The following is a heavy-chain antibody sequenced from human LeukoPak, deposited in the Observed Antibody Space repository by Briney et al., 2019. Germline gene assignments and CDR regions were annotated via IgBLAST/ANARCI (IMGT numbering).Heavy chain of an antibody. Sequence: PSETLSLTCTVSGGSITSRSNYWGWIRQPPGKGLEWIGSINYSGSTYYNPSLKSRVTISVDTSKNQFSLKLISVTAADTAVYYCARDPLRFGSPLLYYFDYWGQGTLVTVSS. CDR2: INYSGST. CDR1: GGSITSRSNY. V-gene: IGHV4-39*07. J-gene: IGHJ4*02. D-gene: IGHD3-10*01. CDR3: ARDPLRFGSPLLYYFDY.